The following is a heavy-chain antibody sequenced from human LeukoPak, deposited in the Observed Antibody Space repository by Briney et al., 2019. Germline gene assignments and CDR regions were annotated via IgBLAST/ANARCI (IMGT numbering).Heavy chain of an antibody. D-gene: IGHD2-2*03. V-gene: IGHV1-18*01. J-gene: IGHJ5*02. Sequence: ASVKVSCKASGYSFTSFGFTWVRQAPGQGLEWMGWISVYNDNAKYSQNFQGRVTLTTDVYTSTASMELRSLRVDDTAVYYCARDPGYCRTTTCPNWFDPWGQGTLVTASS. CDR1: GYSFTSFG. CDR2: ISVYNDNA. CDR3: ARDPGYCRTTTCPNWFDP.